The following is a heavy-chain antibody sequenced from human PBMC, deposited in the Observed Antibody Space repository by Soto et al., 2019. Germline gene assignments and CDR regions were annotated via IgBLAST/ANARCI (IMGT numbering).Heavy chain of an antibody. CDR3: TILSGRFDS. CDR2: IRNKANSFAT. D-gene: IGHD1-26*01. V-gene: IGHV3-73*01. Sequence: EVQLVESGGGLVQPGGSLKLSCAASGFTFSGSAMHWVRQASGKGLEWIGNIRNKANSFATADAASVKGRFTIYRDDSKNKAYRQMNSLKTEDTAVYYCTILSGRFDSWGQGTLVTVSS. CDR1: GFTFSGSA. J-gene: IGHJ5*01.